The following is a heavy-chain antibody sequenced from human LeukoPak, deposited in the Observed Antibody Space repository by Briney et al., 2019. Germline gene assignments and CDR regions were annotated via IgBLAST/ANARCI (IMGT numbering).Heavy chain of an antibody. CDR2: IYYSGST. Sequence: SETLSLTCTVSGGSISSYYWSWIRQPPGKGLEWIGYIYYSGSTNYNPSLKSRVTISVDTSKKQFSLKLGSVTAADTAVYYCARVSGCSGGSCYSPSYYYYYYMGVWGKGTTVTVSS. J-gene: IGHJ6*03. V-gene: IGHV4-59*01. D-gene: IGHD2-15*01. CDR3: ARVSGCSGGSCYSPSYYYYYYMGV. CDR1: GGSISSYY.